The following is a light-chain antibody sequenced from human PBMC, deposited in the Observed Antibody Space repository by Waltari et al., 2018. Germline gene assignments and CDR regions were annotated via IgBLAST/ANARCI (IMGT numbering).Light chain of an antibody. CDR1: HGISSY. CDR2: AAS. Sequence: DIQLTQSPSFLSASVGDRVTITCRASHGISSYLAWYQQKPGKAPKLLIYAASTLQSGVPSRFSGSGSGTEFTLTISSLQPEDFATYYCQQLNSHPPYTFGQGTKLEIK. J-gene: IGKJ2*01. V-gene: IGKV1-9*01. CDR3: QQLNSHPPYT.